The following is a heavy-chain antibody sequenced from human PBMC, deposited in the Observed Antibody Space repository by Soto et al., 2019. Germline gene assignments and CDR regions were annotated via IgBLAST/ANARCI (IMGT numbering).Heavy chain of an antibody. CDR3: ARLVGPTTSDNWFDP. CDR2: VSGYNGHT. J-gene: IGHJ5*02. Sequence: QVKLVQSGAEVRKPGASVKVSCKASGYTFFNYGITWVRQAPGQGLEWMGWVSGYNGHTNYAQKFEGRVPMTRDISTTTAYMELRNLRSDDTAVYYCARLVGPTTSDNWFDPWGQGTLVTVSS. CDR1: GYTFFNYG. V-gene: IGHV1-18*01. D-gene: IGHD1-26*01.